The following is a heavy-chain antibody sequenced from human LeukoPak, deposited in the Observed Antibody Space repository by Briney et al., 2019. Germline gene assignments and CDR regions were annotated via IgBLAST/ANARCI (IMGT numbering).Heavy chain of an antibody. CDR2: IRYDGRNK. CDR1: GFTFSSYG. J-gene: IGHJ4*02. V-gene: IGHV3-30*02. D-gene: IGHD3-22*01. CDR3: AKEKKYYYDSTGYPGYDY. Sequence: GGSLRLSCTASGFTFSSYGMHWVRQAPGKGLEWVAFIRYDGRNKYYADSVKGRFAISRDNSKNTLYLQMNSLRAEDTAVYYCAKEKKYYYDSTGYPGYDYWGQGTLDTVSS.